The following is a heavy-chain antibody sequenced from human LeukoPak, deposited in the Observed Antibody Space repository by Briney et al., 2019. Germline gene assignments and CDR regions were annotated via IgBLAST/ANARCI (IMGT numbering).Heavy chain of an antibody. D-gene: IGHD6-19*01. V-gene: IGHV3-23*01. J-gene: IGHJ4*02. CDR3: AKTEKEGTGWYGKNDY. Sequence: GGSLRLSCAASGFTFVSYAMSWVRQAPGKGLEWVSAISTGGTTYYADSAKGRFTISRDNSKNTVTLQANSLRAEDTALYYCAKTEKEGTGWYGKNDYWGQGTLVTVAS. CDR1: GFTFVSYA. CDR2: ISTGGTT.